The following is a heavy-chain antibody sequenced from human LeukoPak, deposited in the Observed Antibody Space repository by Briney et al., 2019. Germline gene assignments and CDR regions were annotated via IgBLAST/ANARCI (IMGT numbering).Heavy chain of an antibody. Sequence: ASVKVSCKASAYAFTGYYMHWVRHAPGQGLEWMGWIYPNSGGTNYAQKFQGRVTMTRDTSISTAYMELSRLRSDDTAVYYCARSEQFPYYMDVWGKGTTVTVSS. D-gene: IGHD6-19*01. J-gene: IGHJ6*03. CDR2: IYPNSGGT. V-gene: IGHV1-2*02. CDR3: ARSEQFPYYMDV. CDR1: AYAFTGYY.